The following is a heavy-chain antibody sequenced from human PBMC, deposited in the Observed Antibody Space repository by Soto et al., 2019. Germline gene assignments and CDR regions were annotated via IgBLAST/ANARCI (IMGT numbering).Heavy chain of an antibody. CDR3: ARDSYYYGMDV. Sequence: GGSLRLSCAASGFTVSSSYMSWVRQAPGKGLEWVSVIYSGGSTYYADSVKGRFTISRDNSKNTLYLQMNSLRAEDTAVYYCARDSYYYGMDVWGQGTTVTVSS. V-gene: IGHV3-53*01. J-gene: IGHJ6*02. CDR2: IYSGGST. CDR1: GFTVSSSY.